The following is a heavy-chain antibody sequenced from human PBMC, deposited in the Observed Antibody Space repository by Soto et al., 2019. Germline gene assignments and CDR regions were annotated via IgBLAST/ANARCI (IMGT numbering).Heavy chain of an antibody. Sequence: GGSLRLSCAASGFTFSSYGMHWVRQAPGKGLEWVAVIWYDGSNKYYADSVKGRFTISRDNSKNTLYLQMNSLRAEDTAVYYCARDFAPPDSRYYYYYYGMDVRGQGTTVTVSS. J-gene: IGHJ6*02. CDR1: GFTFSSYG. CDR2: IWYDGSNK. D-gene: IGHD5-18*01. V-gene: IGHV3-33*01. CDR3: ARDFAPPDSRYYYYYYGMDV.